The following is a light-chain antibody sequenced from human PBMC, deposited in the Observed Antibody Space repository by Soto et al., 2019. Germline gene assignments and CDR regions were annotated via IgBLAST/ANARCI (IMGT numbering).Light chain of an antibody. CDR3: QQFTNYPLT. V-gene: IGKV1D-13*01. CDR1: QGVSSA. CDR2: DAS. J-gene: IGKJ4*01. Sequence: AIQLTQSPSSLSASVGDRVTITCRASQGVSSALAWYQQKPGKAPKLLIYDASNLESGLPSRFSGSGSGTDFTLTISSLQPEDVSTYYCQQFTNYPLTFGGGTKVEVK.